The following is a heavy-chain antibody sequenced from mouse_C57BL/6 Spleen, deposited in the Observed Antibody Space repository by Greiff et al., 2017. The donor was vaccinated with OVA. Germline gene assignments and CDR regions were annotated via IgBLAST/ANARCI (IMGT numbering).Heavy chain of an antibody. D-gene: IGHD2-3*01. J-gene: IGHJ2*01. CDR3: ARHGGIYDGYYFDY. Sequence: EVKLMESGGGLVQPGGSLKLSCAASGFTFSDYYMYWVRQTPEKRLEWVAYISNGGGSTYYPDTVKGRFTISRDNAKNTLYLQMSRLKSEDTAMYYCARHGGIYDGYYFDYWGQGTTLTVSS. CDR1: GFTFSDYY. V-gene: IGHV5-12*01. CDR2: ISNGGGST.